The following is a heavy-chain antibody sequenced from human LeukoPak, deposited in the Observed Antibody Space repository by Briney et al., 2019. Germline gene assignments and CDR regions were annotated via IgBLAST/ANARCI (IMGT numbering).Heavy chain of an antibody. CDR3: ARVPHGVLLWFGELCH. CDR2: IIPIFGTA. D-gene: IGHD3-10*01. J-gene: IGHJ4*02. Sequence: SVKVSRKASGDTFTIYDISWVRQAPGQGLEWMGGIIPIFGTANYAQKFQGRVTTTADKSTSTAYMELSSLRSEDTAVYYCARVPHGVLLWFGELCHWGQGTLVTVSS. V-gene: IGHV1-69*06. CDR1: GDTFTIYD.